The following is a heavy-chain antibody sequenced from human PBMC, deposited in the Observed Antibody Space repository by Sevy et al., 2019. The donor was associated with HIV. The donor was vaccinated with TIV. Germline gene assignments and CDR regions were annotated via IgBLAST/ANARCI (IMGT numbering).Heavy chain of an antibody. CDR2: IRYDGSNK. D-gene: IGHD2-2*01. Sequence: GGSLRLSCAASGFTFSSYGMHWVRQAPGKGLEWVAFIRYDGSNKYYADSVKGRFTISRDNAKTSLFLQMNSLRGEDTAVYYCARDCSSASCLWGMDVWGQGTTVTVSS. CDR1: GFTFSSYG. V-gene: IGHV3-30*02. CDR3: ARDCSSASCLWGMDV. J-gene: IGHJ6*02.